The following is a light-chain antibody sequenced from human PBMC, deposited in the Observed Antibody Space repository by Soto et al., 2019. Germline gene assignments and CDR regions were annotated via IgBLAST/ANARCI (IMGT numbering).Light chain of an antibody. J-gene: IGKJ4*01. Sequence: EIVLTQSQATLSVSPGERATLSCRASQSVGNNFAWYQQKPGQAPRLLIFAASTRATGVPARFSGSGSGTEFTLIISSRQSEDFGVYYCQQYGDWPLTFGGGAKVEIE. CDR3: QQYGDWPLT. CDR2: AAS. CDR1: QSVGNN. V-gene: IGKV3-15*01.